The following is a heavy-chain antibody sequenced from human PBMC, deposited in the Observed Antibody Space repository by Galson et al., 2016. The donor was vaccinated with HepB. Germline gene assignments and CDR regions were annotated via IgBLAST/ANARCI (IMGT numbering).Heavy chain of an antibody. V-gene: IGHV3-15*01. D-gene: IGHD3-10*01. CDR1: GFNFADAW. CDR2: IKSKTAVGTT. CDR3: VREGVQGVYEMGV. J-gene: IGHJ6*02. Sequence: SLRLSCAASGFNFADAWMNWVRQAPGKGLEWVGRIKSKTAVGTTDYAAPVKGRFTISRDDSKNTLYLQMNSLRAEDTAVYYWVREGVQGVYEMGVWGQGTTVTVSS.